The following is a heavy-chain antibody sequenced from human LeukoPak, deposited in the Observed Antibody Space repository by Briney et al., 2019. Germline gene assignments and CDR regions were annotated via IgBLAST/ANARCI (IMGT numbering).Heavy chain of an antibody. Sequence: SETLSLTCTVSGGSVSSGSYYWSWLRQPPGKGLEWTGHIYYSGSTNYNPSLKSRVTISVDTSKNQFSLKLSSVTAADTAVYYCARESPYCSGGSCLFDYWGQGTLVTVSS. CDR1: GGSVSSGSYY. V-gene: IGHV4-61*01. CDR3: ARESPYCSGGSCLFDY. CDR2: IYYSGST. D-gene: IGHD2-15*01. J-gene: IGHJ4*02.